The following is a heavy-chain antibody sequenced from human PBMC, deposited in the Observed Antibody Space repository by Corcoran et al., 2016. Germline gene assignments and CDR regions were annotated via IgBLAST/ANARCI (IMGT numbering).Heavy chain of an antibody. Sequence: QVQLVESGGGVVQPGRSLRLSCAASGFTFSSYGMHWVRQAPDKGLEWVAVISYDGSNKYYADSVKGRFTISRDNSKNTLYLQMNSLRAEDTAVYYCAKLSLHYYDSSGTGTDFDYWGQGTLVTVSS. V-gene: IGHV3-30*18. CDR3: AKLSLHYYDSSGTGTDFDY. CDR2: ISYDGSNK. D-gene: IGHD3-22*01. CDR1: GFTFSSYG. J-gene: IGHJ4*02.